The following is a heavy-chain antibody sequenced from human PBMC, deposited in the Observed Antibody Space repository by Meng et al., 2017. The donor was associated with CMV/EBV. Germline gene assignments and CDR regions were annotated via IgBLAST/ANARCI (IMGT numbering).Heavy chain of an antibody. V-gene: IGHV4-39*06. CDR1: GGYTHSSINT. D-gene: IGHD4-17*01. CDR3: VWVMMPTVTYVNY. Sequence: SDACCASGGYTHSSINTCIWCRRPPVKGMGWFWSMYYCASTYYNPYLKRRVTITLSVSKTKFTLSLKPVSAADTAVYVCVWVMMPTVTYVNYWGQGTLVTVSS. CDR2: MYYCAST. J-gene: IGHJ4*02.